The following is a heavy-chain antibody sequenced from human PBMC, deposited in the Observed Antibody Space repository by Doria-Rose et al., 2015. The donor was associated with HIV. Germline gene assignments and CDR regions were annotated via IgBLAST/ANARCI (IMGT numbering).Heavy chain of an antibody. CDR3: ARIKSSRWYHKYYFDF. V-gene: IGHV2-26*01. J-gene: IGHJ4*02. CDR2: IFSDDER. D-gene: IGHD6-13*01. Sequence: SGPVLVKPTETLTLTCTASGVSLSSPGMGVSWIRQPPGKVLEWLANIFSDDERSYKTSLKSRLTSSRGTSKSQVVLTMTDMDPVDTATYYCARIKSSRWYHKYYFDFWGQGTLVIVSA. CDR1: GVSLSSPGMG.